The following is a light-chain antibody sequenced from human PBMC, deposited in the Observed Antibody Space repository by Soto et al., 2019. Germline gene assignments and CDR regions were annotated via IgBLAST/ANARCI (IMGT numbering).Light chain of an antibody. Sequence: QSVLTQPPSASGTPGQRVAISCSGSSSNIGTNYVYWYQQLPGTAPKLLIYRNNQRPSGVPDRFSGSKSGNSASLAISGLRSEDEADYYCAAWDDSLSAPWVFGGGTKLTVL. CDR3: AAWDDSLSAPWV. CDR1: SSNIGTNY. J-gene: IGLJ3*02. CDR2: RNN. V-gene: IGLV1-47*01.